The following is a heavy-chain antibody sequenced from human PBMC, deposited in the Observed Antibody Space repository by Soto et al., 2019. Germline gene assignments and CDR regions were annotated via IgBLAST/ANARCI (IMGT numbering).Heavy chain of an antibody. V-gene: IGHV3-30*03. Sequence: QVHLVESGGGVVQPGRSLRLSCAASEFTFSGYGMHWVRQAPGKGLEWVAVISYDGSNKYYVDSVKGRFTISRDNSKNTLYLQMNSLRAEDTAVYYCTALGYYDSNEGGGYWGQGTLVTVSS. CDR3: TALGYYDSNEGGGY. CDR1: EFTFSGYG. J-gene: IGHJ1*01. CDR2: ISYDGSNK. D-gene: IGHD3-22*01.